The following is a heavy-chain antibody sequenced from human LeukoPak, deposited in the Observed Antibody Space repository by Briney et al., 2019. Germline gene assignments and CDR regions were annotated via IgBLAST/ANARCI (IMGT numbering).Heavy chain of an antibody. CDR2: IYWGDDK. CDR3: AHSRVRVILTGYYEAFDY. CDR1: GFSLSTSGVG. Sequence: SGPTLVNPTQTLTLTCTFSGFSLSTSGVGVGWIRQPPGKALEWLALIYWGDDKRYSPSLKSRLTITKDTSKNQVVLTMTNMDPVDTATYYCAHSRVRVILTGYYEAFDYWGQGTLVTVSS. D-gene: IGHD3-9*01. J-gene: IGHJ4*02. V-gene: IGHV2-5*02.